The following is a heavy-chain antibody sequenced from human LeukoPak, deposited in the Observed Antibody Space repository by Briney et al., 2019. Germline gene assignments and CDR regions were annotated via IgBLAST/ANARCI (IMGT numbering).Heavy chain of an antibody. D-gene: IGHD5-18*01. Sequence: SETLSLTCTVSGGSISSSSYYWGWIRQPPGKGLEWIGSIYYSGSTYYNPSLKSRVTISVDTSKNQFSLKLSSVTAADTAVYYCARQQRERSQMQLWLHFDYWGQGTLVTVSS. V-gene: IGHV4-39*01. CDR2: IYYSGST. CDR3: ARQQRERSQMQLWLHFDY. J-gene: IGHJ4*02. CDR1: GGSISSSSYY.